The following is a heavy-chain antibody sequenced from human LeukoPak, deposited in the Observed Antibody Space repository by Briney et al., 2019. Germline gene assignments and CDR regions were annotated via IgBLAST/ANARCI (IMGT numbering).Heavy chain of an antibody. Sequence: GGSLRLSCAASGFTFSSYGMHWVRQAPGKGLEWVAVIWYDGSNKYYADSVKGRFTISRDNSKNTLYLQMSSLRAKDTAVYYCVKIAAAASIDYWGQGTLVTVSS. CDR3: VKIAAAASIDY. V-gene: IGHV3-30*02. CDR1: GFTFSSYG. D-gene: IGHD6-13*01. CDR2: IWYDGSNK. J-gene: IGHJ4*02.